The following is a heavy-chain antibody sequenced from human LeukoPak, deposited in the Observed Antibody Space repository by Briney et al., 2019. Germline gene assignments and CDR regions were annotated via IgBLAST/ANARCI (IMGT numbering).Heavy chain of an antibody. V-gene: IGHV1-69*04. CDR2: IIPILGIA. CDR3: ARDGDYGGNLYYFDY. Sequence: SVKVSCKASGGTFSSYAISWVRQAPGQGLEWMGRIIPILGIANYAQKLQGRVTMTTDTSTGTAYMELRSLRSDDTAVYYCARDGDYGGNLYYFDYWGQGTLVTVSS. D-gene: IGHD4-23*01. CDR1: GGTFSSYA. J-gene: IGHJ4*02.